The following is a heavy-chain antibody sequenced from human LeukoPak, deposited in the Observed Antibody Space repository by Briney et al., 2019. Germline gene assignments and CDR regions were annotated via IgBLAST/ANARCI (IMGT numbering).Heavy chain of an antibody. J-gene: IGHJ4*02. Sequence: SETLSLTCTVSGDSISGGDYYWTWIRQPAGKGLEWIGRISTSGTTNYNPSLKSRVSFFLDTSKNQFSLKLSSVTAADTAVYYCARVRKGTYYFDYWGQGTLVTVSS. CDR1: GDSISGGDYY. V-gene: IGHV4-61*02. CDR3: ARVRKGTYYFDY. CDR2: ISTSGTT.